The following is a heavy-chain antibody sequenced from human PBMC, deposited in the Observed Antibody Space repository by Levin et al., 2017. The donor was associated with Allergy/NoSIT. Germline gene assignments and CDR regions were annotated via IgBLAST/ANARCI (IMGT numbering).Heavy chain of an antibody. CDR2: IYPGDSDT. D-gene: IGHD6-19*01. CDR1: GYSFTNYW. CDR3: VRPGIAVAGTAAFDI. V-gene: IGHV5-51*01. J-gene: IGHJ3*02. Sequence: GESLKISCKSSGYSFTNYWIGWVRQMPGKGLEWMGIIYPGDSDTRYSPSFQGQVTISADKSISTAYLQWSSLKASDTAMYYCVRPGIAVAGTAAFDIWGQGTMVTVSS.